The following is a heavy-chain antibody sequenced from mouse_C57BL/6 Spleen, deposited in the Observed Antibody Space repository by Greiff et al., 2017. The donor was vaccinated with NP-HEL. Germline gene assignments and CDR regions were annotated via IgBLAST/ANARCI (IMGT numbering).Heavy chain of an antibody. V-gene: IGHV1-82*01. D-gene: IGHD1-1*01. CDR2: IYPGDGDT. CDR3: VHHYYGSSPAWFAY. CDR1: GYAFSSSW. J-gene: IGHJ3*01. Sequence: QVQLQQSGPELVKPGASVKISCKASGYAFSSSWMNWVKQRPGKGLEWIGRIYPGDGDTNYNGKFKGKAKLTADKSSSTAYMQLSRLTSEDSAVYFCVHHYYGSSPAWFAYWGQVTLVTVSA.